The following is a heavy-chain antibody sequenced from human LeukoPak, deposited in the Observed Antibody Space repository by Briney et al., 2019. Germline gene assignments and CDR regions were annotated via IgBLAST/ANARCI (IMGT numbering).Heavy chain of an antibody. D-gene: IGHD3-10*01. CDR3: ARDPYGSGSYYYSGMDV. J-gene: IGHJ6*02. V-gene: IGHV4-59*01. CDR1: GGSISSYY. Sequence: SESLSLTCTVSGGSISSYYWSWIRQPPGKGLEWIGYIYYSGSTNYNPSLKSRVTISVDTSKNQFSLKLSSVTAADTAVYYCARDPYGSGSYYYSGMDVWGQGTTVTVSS. CDR2: IYYSGST.